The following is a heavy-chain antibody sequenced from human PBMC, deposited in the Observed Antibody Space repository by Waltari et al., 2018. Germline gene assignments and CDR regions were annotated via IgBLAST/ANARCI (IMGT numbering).Heavy chain of an antibody. CDR3: ARGYEPPDY. CDR2: IYCSRST. D-gene: IGHD2-2*01. CDR1: GRPISSHY. Sequence: QVQLQESGPGLVKPSETLPLTCTVSGRPISSHYWSWLRQPPGKGLGWIGYIYCSRSTIYNPSLKSRVTISVETSKNQFSLKLSSVTAADTAVYYCARGYEPPDYWGQGTLVTVSS. V-gene: IGHV4-59*11. J-gene: IGHJ4*02.